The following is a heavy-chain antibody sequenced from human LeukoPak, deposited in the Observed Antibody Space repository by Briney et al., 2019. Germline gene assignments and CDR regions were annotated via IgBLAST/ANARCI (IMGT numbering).Heavy chain of an antibody. CDR3: ARKRVSGASSPLDY. V-gene: IGHV4-39*07. J-gene: IGHJ4*02. CDR2: IYYSGST. Sequence: SETLSLTCTVSGGSISSSSYYWGWIRQPPGKGLEWIGSIYYSGSTYYNPSLKSRVTISVDTSKNQFSLTLSSVTAADTAVYYCARKRVSGASSPLDYWGQGTLVTVSS. D-gene: IGHD1-26*01. CDR1: GGSISSSSYY.